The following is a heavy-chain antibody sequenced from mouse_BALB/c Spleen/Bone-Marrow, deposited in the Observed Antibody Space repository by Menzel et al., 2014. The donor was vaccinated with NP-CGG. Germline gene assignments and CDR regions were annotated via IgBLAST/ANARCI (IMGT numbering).Heavy chain of an antibody. J-gene: IGHJ3*01. CDR1: GFNITDTF. Sequence: VQLQQSGAELVKPGASVKLSCTASGFNITDTFMHWVKQSPEQSLEWIGRIDPANGNTKYDPKFQGKATITADTSSNTAYLQLSSLTSEETADYDCDRRGLFAYWGQGTLVTVSA. V-gene: IGHV14-3*02. CDR3: DRRGLFAY. CDR2: IDPANGNT.